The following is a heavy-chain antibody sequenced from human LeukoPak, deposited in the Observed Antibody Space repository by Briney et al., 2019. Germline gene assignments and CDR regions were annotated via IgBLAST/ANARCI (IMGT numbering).Heavy chain of an antibody. J-gene: IGHJ3*02. V-gene: IGHV3-15*01. CDR3: TPGGLDI. CDR1: GFSFSHAW. D-gene: IGHD6-19*01. Sequence: GGSLRLSCEASGFSFSHAWMSWVRQAPGKGLEWVGRIKSKADGETTDYATPVKGRFTISRDDSKNILYLQMISLKTDDTAVYYCTPGGLDIWGQGTMVTVSS. CDR2: IKSKADGETT.